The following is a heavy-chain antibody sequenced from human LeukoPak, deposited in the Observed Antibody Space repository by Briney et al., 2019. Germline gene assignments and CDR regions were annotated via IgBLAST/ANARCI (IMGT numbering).Heavy chain of an antibody. V-gene: IGHV3-11*01. CDR1: GFAFSDYY. J-gene: IGHJ4*02. Sequence: KTGGSLRLSCAASGFAFSDYYMSWIRQAPGKGLEWVSYISSSGSTIYYADSVKGRFTISRDNAKNSLYLQMNSLRAEDTAVYYCARAGEEWLGSFDYWGQGALVTVSS. D-gene: IGHD6-19*01. CDR3: ARAGEEWLGSFDY. CDR2: ISSSGSTI.